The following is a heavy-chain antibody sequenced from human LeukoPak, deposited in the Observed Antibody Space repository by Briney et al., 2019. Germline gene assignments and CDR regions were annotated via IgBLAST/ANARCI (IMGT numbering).Heavy chain of an antibody. CDR1: GGSISSGGYY. CDR3: ARSGHDYTHLSRNPHDF. CDR2: IYYSGST. Sequence: SQTLSLTCTVSGGSISSGGYYWSWIRQHPGKGLEWIGYIYYSGSTYYNPSLKSRVTISVDTSKNQFSLKLSSVTAADTAVYYCARSGHDYTHLSRNPHDFWGQGTLVTVSS. D-gene: IGHD4-11*01. J-gene: IGHJ4*02. V-gene: IGHV4-31*03.